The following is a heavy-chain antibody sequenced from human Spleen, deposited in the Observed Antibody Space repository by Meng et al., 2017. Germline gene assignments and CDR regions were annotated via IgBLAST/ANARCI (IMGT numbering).Heavy chain of an antibody. CDR2: ISASNGNS. D-gene: IGHD3-16*02. J-gene: IGHJ5*02. CDR3: VRDIDPFDR. Sequence: QVQRVQSGAEGKKPGASVKVSCKASGYTFTGYYMHWVRQAPGQGLEWMGWISASNGNSNYAQKLQGRVTLTTDTSTSTAYMELRSLTSDDTAVYYCVRDIDPFDRWGQGTLVTVSS. CDR1: GYTFTGYY. V-gene: IGHV1-18*04.